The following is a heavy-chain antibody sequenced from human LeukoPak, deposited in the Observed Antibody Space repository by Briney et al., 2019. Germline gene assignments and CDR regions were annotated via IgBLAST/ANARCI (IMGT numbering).Heavy chain of an antibody. J-gene: IGHJ4*02. Sequence: SETLSLTCAVYGGSFSGYYWSWIRQPQGKGLEWIGEINHSGSTNYNPSLKSRVTISVDTSKNQFSLKLSSVTAADTAVYYCARARIAARPFDYWGQGTLVTVSS. CDR1: GGSFSGYY. CDR2: INHSGST. CDR3: ARARIAARPFDY. V-gene: IGHV4-34*01. D-gene: IGHD6-6*01.